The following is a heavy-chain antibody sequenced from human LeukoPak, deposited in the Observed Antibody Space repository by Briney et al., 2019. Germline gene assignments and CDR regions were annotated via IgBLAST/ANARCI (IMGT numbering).Heavy chain of an antibody. D-gene: IGHD6-6*01. CDR1: GGSFSGYY. V-gene: IGHV4-34*01. J-gene: IGHJ4*02. Sequence: PSETLSLTCAVYGGSFSGYYWSWIRQPPGKGLEWIGEINHSGSTNYNPSLKSRVTISVDTSKNQFSLKLSSVTAADTAVYYCAREYSSSSKFDYWGQGTLVTASS. CDR3: AREYSSSSKFDY. CDR2: INHSGST.